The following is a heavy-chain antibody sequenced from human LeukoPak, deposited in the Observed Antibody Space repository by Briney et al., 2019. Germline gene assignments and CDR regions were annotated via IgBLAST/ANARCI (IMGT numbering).Heavy chain of an antibody. V-gene: IGHV4-39*07. Sequence: SETLSPTCIVSGGSISSSSYYWGWIRQPPGKGLEWIGSIYYSGSTYYNPSLKSRVTISVDTSKNQFSLKLSSVTAADTAVYYCARKYSSGWYDWGQGTLVTVSS. CDR1: GGSISSSSYY. J-gene: IGHJ4*02. CDR3: ARKYSSGWYD. D-gene: IGHD6-19*01. CDR2: IYYSGST.